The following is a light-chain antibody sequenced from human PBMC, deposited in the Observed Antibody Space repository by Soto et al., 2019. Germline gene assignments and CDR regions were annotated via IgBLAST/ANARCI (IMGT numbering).Light chain of an antibody. CDR1: QSVSSY. CDR3: IQDFISPLT. CDR2: DAS. Sequence: EIVMTQSPATLSVSPGERATLSCRASQSVSSYLAWYQQKPGQAPRLLIYDASNRATGIPARFSGSGSGTDFTLTISSLQPEDFATYYCIQDFISPLTVGQGTKVDIK. V-gene: IGKV3D-15*01. J-gene: IGKJ1*01.